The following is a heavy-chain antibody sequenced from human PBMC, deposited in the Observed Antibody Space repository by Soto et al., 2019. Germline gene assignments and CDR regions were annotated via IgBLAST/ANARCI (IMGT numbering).Heavy chain of an antibody. CDR1: GYTLTELS. J-gene: IGHJ6*03. Sequence: QVQLVQSGAEVKKPGASVKVSCKVSGYTLTELSMHWVRQAPGKGLEWMGGFDPEDGETIYAQKFQGRVTMTEDTSTDTAYMELSSLRSEDTAVYYCATVGYPLSPDTIFGVVPHYYMDVWGKGTTVTVSS. CDR3: ATVGYPLSPDTIFGVVPHYYMDV. CDR2: FDPEDGET. V-gene: IGHV1-24*01. D-gene: IGHD3-3*01.